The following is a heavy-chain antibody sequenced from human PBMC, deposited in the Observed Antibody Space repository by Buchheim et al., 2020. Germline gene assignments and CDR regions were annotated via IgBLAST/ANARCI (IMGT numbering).Heavy chain of an antibody. Sequence: QVQLQQWGAGLLKPSETLSLTCAVYGGSFSGYYWSWIRQPPGKGLEWIGEINHSGSTNYNPSLKSRVTISVDTSKNQFSLKLNSVTAADTAVYYCARAGYCSSTSCTRRNNWFDPWGQGTL. D-gene: IGHD2-2*01. CDR1: GGSFSGYY. V-gene: IGHV4-34*01. CDR2: INHSGST. CDR3: ARAGYCSSTSCTRRNNWFDP. J-gene: IGHJ5*02.